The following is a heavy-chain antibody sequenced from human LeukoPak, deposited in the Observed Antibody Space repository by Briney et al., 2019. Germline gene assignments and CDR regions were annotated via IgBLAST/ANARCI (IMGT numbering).Heavy chain of an antibody. CDR1: GGSISSYY. D-gene: IGHD2-21*02. J-gene: IGHJ5*02. CDR3: ARQHIVVVTASESWFDP. CDR2: IYYSGST. Sequence: SETLSHTCTVSGGSISSYYWSWIRQPPGKGLEWIGYIYYSGSTNYNPSLKSRVTISVDTSKNQFSLKLSSVTAADTAVYYCARQHIVVVTASESWFDPWGQGTLVTVSS. V-gene: IGHV4-59*01.